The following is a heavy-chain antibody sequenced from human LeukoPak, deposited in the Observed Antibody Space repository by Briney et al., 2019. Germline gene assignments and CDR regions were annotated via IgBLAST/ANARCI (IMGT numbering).Heavy chain of an antibody. CDR2: IYYRSKWFF. V-gene: IGHV6-1*01. CDR3: AREIEAQTTYCAFDI. CDR1: GHSVSSNSAA. D-gene: IGHD2-21*01. J-gene: IGHJ3*02. Sequence: SQTLSLTCAISGHSVSSNSAAGNWIRQSSSRGLEWLGRIYYRSKWFFNYEVSVRSRITINPDTSKNQFSLQLNSVTPEDTAVYFCAREIEAQTTYCAFDIWGQGTMVTVSS.